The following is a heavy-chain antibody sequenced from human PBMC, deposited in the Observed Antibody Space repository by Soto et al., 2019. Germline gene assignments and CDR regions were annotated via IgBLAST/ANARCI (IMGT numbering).Heavy chain of an antibody. V-gene: IGHV3-23*01. J-gene: IGHJ4*02. CDR3: AKDRGGFAGGGEYLDY. D-gene: IGHD3-10*01. CDR1: GFTFSSYA. CDR2: ISGSGGST. Sequence: GLSLRLSCAASGFTFSSYAMSWVLQAPGKGLEWVSSISGSGGSTYYADSVKGRFTISRDNSKNTLYLQMNALSAEDTAFYYSAKDRGGFAGGGEYLDYWGQGALVTVSS.